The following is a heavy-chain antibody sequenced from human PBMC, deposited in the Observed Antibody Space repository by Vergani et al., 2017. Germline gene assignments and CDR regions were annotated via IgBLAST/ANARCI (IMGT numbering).Heavy chain of an antibody. CDR1: GGSISSYY. Sequence: QVQLQESGPGLVKPSETLSLTCTVSGGSISSYYWSWIRQPPGKGLEWIGYIYYSGSTNYNPSLKSRVTISVDTSKNQFSLKLSSVTAADTAVYYCAGGWCGTLEGDYYYYMDVWGKGTTVTVSS. D-gene: IGHD2-8*01. CDR3: AGGWCGTLEGDYYYYMDV. V-gene: IGHV4-59*01. CDR2: IYYSGST. J-gene: IGHJ6*03.